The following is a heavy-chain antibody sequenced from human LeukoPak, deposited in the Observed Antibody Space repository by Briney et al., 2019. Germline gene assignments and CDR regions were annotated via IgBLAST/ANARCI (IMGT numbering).Heavy chain of an antibody. CDR1: GFTFSSYW. V-gene: IGHV3-7*05. Sequence: PGGSLRLSCAASGFTFSSYWMSWVRQAPGKGLEWVANIKQDGSEKYYVDSVKGRFTISRDNAENSLYLQMNSLRAEDTAVYYCARDFIVSYYDSSGFGYWGQETLVTVSS. J-gene: IGHJ4*02. CDR3: ARDFIVSYYDSSGFGY. CDR2: IKQDGSEK. D-gene: IGHD3-22*01.